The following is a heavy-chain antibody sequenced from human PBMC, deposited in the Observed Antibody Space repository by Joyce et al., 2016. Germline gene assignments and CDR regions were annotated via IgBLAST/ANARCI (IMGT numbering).Heavy chain of an antibody. CDR2: IRWSSRTI. D-gene: IGHD3-10*01. Sequence: EVQLVESGGGLVQPGGSLRLSCAASGFIFSNYTMKWVRQAPGKGLEWVSHIRWSSRTIYYADSVKGRFTISRDNAKNSLYLQMNSLRAEDTAVYYCARKKYYGSGSYYKYYYYAMDVWGQGTTVTVSS. CDR3: ARKKYYGSGSYYKYYYYAMDV. V-gene: IGHV3-48*04. CDR1: GFIFSNYT. J-gene: IGHJ6*02.